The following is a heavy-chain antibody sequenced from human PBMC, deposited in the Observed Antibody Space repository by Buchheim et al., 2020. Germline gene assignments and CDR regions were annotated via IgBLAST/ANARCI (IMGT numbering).Heavy chain of an antibody. D-gene: IGHD3-22*01. CDR2: ISYDGSNK. CDR1: RFTFSGYG. Sequence: QVQLVESGGGVVQPGRSLRLSCAASRFTFSGYGMHWVRQAPGKGLEWVAVISYDGSNKYYADSVKGRFTISRDNSKNTLYLQMNSLRDEDTAVYYCARVADYYASSAWGQGTL. CDR3: ARVADYYASSA. V-gene: IGHV3-33*05. J-gene: IGHJ5*02.